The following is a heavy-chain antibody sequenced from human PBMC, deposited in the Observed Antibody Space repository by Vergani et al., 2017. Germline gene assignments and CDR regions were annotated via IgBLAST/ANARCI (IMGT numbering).Heavy chain of an antibody. CDR1: GYTFTGYY. J-gene: IGHJ4*02. Sequence: QVQLVQSGAEVKKPGASVKVSCKASGYTFTGYYMHWVRQAPGQGLEWMGWINPNSGGTNYAQKFQGWVTMTTDTSTSTAYMDLRSLGSDDTAVYYCARDAPVGTGDVDYWGQGTLVTVSS. V-gene: IGHV1-2*04. CDR3: ARDAPVGTGDVDY. D-gene: IGHD7-27*01. CDR2: INPNSGGT.